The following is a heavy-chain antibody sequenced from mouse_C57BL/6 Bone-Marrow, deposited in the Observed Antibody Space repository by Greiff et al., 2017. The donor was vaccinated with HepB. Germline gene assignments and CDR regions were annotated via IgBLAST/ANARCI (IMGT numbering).Heavy chain of an antibody. Sequence: VQLQQSGGGLVQSGRSLRLSCATSGFTFSDFYMEWVRQAPGKGLEWIAASRNKANDYTTEYSASVKGRFIVSRDTSQSILYLQMNALRAEDTAIYYCARDAYGYDYWGQGTTLTVSS. D-gene: IGHD2-2*01. CDR3: ARDAYGYDY. J-gene: IGHJ2*01. CDR2: SRNKANDYTT. V-gene: IGHV7-1*01. CDR1: GFTFSDFY.